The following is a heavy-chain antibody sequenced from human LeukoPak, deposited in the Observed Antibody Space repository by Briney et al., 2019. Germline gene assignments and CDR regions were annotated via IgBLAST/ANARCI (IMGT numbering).Heavy chain of an antibody. Sequence: PSETLSLTCTVSGGSISSSSYYWGWIRQPPGKGLEWIGSIYYSGSTYFNPSLKSRVTISVDTSKNQFSLKLSSVTAADTAVYYCARAGLWDFYDSSGYHNGAFDIWGQGTMVTVSS. V-gene: IGHV4-39*07. CDR2: IYYSGST. D-gene: IGHD3-22*01. CDR1: GGSISSSSYY. CDR3: ARAGLWDFYDSSGYHNGAFDI. J-gene: IGHJ3*02.